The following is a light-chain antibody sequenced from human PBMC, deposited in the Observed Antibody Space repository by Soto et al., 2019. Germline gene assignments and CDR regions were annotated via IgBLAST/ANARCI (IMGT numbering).Light chain of an antibody. J-gene: IGKJ5*01. CDR2: GAS. CDR1: QSVSSD. CDR3: QQYNSWPIT. V-gene: IGKV3-15*01. Sequence: EIVMTQSPATQSVSPVERATLSCRASQSVSSDLAWYQQKPGQTPRLVIYGASTRATGIPARFSGSGSGTEFTLTISSLQSEDFAVYYCQQYNSWPITFGQGTRLEIK.